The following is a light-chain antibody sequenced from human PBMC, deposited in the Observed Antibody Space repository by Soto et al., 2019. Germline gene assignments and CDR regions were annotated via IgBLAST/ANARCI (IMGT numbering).Light chain of an antibody. V-gene: IGLV9-49*01. CDR3: GAGHGSGSDLNVV. CDR2: VGTGGIVG. Sequence: QLVLTQPPSASASLGASVTLTCTLSSGYSNYKVDWYQQRPGKGPRFVMRVGTGGIVGSKGDGIPDRFSVLGAGLNRYLTIKNIQGEDESDYHCGAGHGSGSDLNVVFGGGTKLTVL. J-gene: IGLJ2*01. CDR1: SGYSNYK.